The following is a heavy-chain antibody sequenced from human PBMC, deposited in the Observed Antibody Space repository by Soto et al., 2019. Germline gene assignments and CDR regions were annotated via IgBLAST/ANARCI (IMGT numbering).Heavy chain of an antibody. CDR3: AKDSGYNYGYFRWFDP. J-gene: IGHJ5*02. Sequence: SETLSLTCTVSGDSISTDYWSWIRQSPGKGLEWIGFIYYGGSTNYNPSLKSRVTISVDTPKNQFSLKLSSVTAADTAVYYCAKDSGYNYGYFRWFDPWGQGTLVTVSS. D-gene: IGHD5-18*01. V-gene: IGHV4-4*08. CDR2: IYYGGST. CDR1: GDSISTDY.